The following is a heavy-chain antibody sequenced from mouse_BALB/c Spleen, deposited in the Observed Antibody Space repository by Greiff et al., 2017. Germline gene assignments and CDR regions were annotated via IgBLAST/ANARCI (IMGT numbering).Heavy chain of an antibody. D-gene: IGHD1-1*01. CDR2: IWGDGST. CDR1: GFSLTGYG. V-gene: IGHV2-6-7*01. Sequence: VHLVESGPGLVAPSQSLSITCTVSGFSLTGYGVNWVRQPPGKGLEWLGMIWGDGSTDYNSALKSRLSISKDNSKSQVFLKMNSLQTDDTARYYCAREGYYGSSPYYAMAYWGQGTSVTVSS. J-gene: IGHJ4*01. CDR3: AREGYYGSSPYYAMAY.